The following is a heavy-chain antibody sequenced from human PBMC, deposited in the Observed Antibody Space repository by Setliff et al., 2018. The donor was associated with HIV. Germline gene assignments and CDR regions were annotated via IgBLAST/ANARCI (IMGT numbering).Heavy chain of an antibody. CDR1: GHTFTNYD. V-gene: IGHV1-8*01. Sequence: RASVKVSCKPSGHTFTNYDIHWMRRATGQGLEWMGWMNPNSGVSGYALKFHDRVTMTRDTSITTAYMELSSLTSEDTAVYYCARGVLEGDAFDYWGQGTLVTVSS. CDR2: MNPNSGVS. CDR3: ARGVLEGDAFDY. J-gene: IGHJ4*02. D-gene: IGHD3-3*01.